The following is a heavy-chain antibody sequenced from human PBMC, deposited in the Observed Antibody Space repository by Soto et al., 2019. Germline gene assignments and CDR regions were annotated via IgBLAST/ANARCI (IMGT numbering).Heavy chain of an antibody. V-gene: IGHV3-30-3*01. Sequence: GGSLRLSCAASGFTFSSYAMHWVRQAPGKGLEWVAVISYDGSNKYYADSVKGRFTISRDNSKNTLYLQMNSLRAEDTAVYYCARDAKVYLDDWGQGTLVNVAS. J-gene: IGHJ4*02. CDR2: ISYDGSNK. CDR1: GFTFSSYA. CDR3: ARDAKVYLDD.